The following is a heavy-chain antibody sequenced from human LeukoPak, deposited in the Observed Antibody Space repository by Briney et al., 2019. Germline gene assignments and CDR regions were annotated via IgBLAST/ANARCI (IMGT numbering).Heavy chain of an antibody. J-gene: IGHJ4*02. D-gene: IGHD3-22*01. V-gene: IGHV3-23*01. CDR2: ISGSGGST. CDR3: AKDPDYDSTGYYPDY. CDR1: GFTFSSYA. Sequence: GGSLRLSCAASGFTFSSYATTWVRQAPGKGLDWVSAISGSGGSTYYADSVKGRFTISRDNSKDTLYLQMNSLRAEDTAVYYCAKDPDYDSTGYYPDYWGQGTLVTVSS.